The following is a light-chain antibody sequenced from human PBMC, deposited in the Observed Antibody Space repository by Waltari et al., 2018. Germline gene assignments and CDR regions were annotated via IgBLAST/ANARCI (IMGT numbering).Light chain of an antibody. Sequence: EIVLPQSPGSLSSSPGERVTLSCRASQSVSRALAWYQQKPGQAPRPLIFGASNRATGIPDRFSGSGPETDFSLTISRLEPEDFAVYYCQHYVRLPATFGRGTKVEIK. CDR3: QHYVRLPAT. J-gene: IGKJ1*01. V-gene: IGKV3-20*01. CDR2: GAS. CDR1: QSVSRA.